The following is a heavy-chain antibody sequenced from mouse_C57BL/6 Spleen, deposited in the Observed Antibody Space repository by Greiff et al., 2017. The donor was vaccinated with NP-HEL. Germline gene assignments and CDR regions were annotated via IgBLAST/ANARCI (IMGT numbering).Heavy chain of an antibody. CDR2: INPNNGGT. J-gene: IGHJ3*01. V-gene: IGHV1-18*01. CDR3: ARSSYYSNYVWFAY. Sequence: EVHLVESGPELVKPGASVKIPCKASGYTFTDYNMDWVKQSHGKSLEWIGDINPNNGGTIYNQKFKGKATLTVDKSSSTAYMELRSLTSEDTAVYYCARSSYYSNYVWFAYWGQGTLVTVSA. CDR1: GYTFTDYN. D-gene: IGHD2-5*01.